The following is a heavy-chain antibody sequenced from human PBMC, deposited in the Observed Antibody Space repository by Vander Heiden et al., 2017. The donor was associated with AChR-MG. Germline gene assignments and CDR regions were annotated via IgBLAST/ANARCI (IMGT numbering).Heavy chain of an antibody. CDR2: IYYSGST. CDR3: ASDSSGYYYRTFDY. CDR1: GGSISSYY. D-gene: IGHD3-22*01. Sequence: QVQLQESGPGLVKPSETLSLTCTVSGGSISSYYWSWIRQPPGKGLEWIGYIYYSGSTNYNPSLKSRVTISVDTSKNQFSLKLSSVTAADTAVYYCASDSSGYYYRTFDYWGQGTLVTVSS. J-gene: IGHJ4*02. V-gene: IGHV4-59*01.